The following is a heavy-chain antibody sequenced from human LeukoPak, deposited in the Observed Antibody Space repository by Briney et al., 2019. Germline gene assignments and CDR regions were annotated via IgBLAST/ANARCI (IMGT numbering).Heavy chain of an antibody. D-gene: IGHD6-6*01. CDR1: GYSFTSYW. J-gene: IGHJ6*03. CDR2: IYPGDSDT. Sequence: GESLQISCKGSGYSFTSYWIGWVRQLPGKGLEWMGIIYPGDSDTRYSPSFQGQVTISADKSISTAYLQWSSLKASDTAMYYCARHYSSSSEGRNYYYYYYMDVWGKGTTVTVSS. V-gene: IGHV5-51*01. CDR3: ARHYSSSSEGRNYYYYYYMDV.